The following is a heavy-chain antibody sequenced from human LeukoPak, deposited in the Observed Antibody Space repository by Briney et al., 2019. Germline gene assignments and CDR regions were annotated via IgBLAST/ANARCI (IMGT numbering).Heavy chain of an antibody. D-gene: IGHD2-15*01. Sequence: GGSLRLSCAASGFTFSSYSMNWVRQAPGKGLEWVSSISSSSSSYIYYADSVKGRFTISRDNAKNSLYLQMNSLRAEDTAVYYCARAQYCSGGSCPLAEYFQHWGQGTLVTASS. CDR3: ARAQYCSGGSCPLAEYFQH. CDR1: GFTFSSYS. V-gene: IGHV3-21*01. J-gene: IGHJ1*01. CDR2: ISSSSSSYI.